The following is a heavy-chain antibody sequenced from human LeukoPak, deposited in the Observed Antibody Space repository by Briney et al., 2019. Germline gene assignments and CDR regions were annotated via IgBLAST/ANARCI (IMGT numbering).Heavy chain of an antibody. Sequence: PSETLSLTCAVYGGSFSGYYWSWIRQPPGKGLEWIGEINHVGRTNYNPSLKSRVTVSVDTSKNQFSLKLNSVTAADTAVYSCARAFGYCSSTSCPSWFDPWGQGALVTVSS. J-gene: IGHJ5*02. CDR2: INHVGRT. D-gene: IGHD2-2*01. CDR3: ARAFGYCSSTSCPSWFDP. CDR1: GGSFSGYY. V-gene: IGHV4-34*01.